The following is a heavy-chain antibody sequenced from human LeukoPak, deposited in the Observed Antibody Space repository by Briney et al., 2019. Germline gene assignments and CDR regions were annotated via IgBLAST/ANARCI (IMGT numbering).Heavy chain of an antibody. D-gene: IGHD2-2*01. CDR1: GFTFSSYG. J-gene: IGHJ6*04. CDR2: ISYDGSNK. CDR3: AKEVEFQLLQYYYYGMDV. Sequence: GRSLRLSCAASGFTFSSYGMHWVRQAPAKGLEWVAVISYDGSNKYYADSVKGRFTISSDNSKNTLYLQMNSLRAEDTAVYYCAKEVEFQLLQYYYYGMDVWGKGTTVTVSS. V-gene: IGHV3-30*18.